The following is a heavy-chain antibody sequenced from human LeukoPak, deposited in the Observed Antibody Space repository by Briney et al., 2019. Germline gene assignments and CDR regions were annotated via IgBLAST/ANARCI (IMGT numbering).Heavy chain of an antibody. CDR1: GGSFSGYY. J-gene: IGHJ5*02. D-gene: IGHD2-2*01. CDR3: ARDQLYCSSSSCRNLGWFDP. V-gene: IGHV4-34*01. CDR2: INHSGST. Sequence: SETLSLTCAVYGGSFSGYYWSWIRQPPGKGLEWIGEINHSGSTNYNPSLKSRVTISIDTTKNQFSLRLISVTAADTAVYYCARDQLYCSSSSCRNLGWFDPWGQGTLVTVSS.